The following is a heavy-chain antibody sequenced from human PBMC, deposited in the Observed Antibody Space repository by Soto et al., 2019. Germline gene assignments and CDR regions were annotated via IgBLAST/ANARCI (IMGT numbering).Heavy chain of an antibody. D-gene: IGHD3-22*01. CDR2: ISYDGSNK. Sequence: GGSLRLSCGASGFTFSSYGMHWVRQAPGKGLEWVAVISYDGSNKYYADSVKGRFTISRDNSKNTLYLQMNSLRAEDTAVYYCAKDPQRITMIVVVTGYYYGMDVWGQGTTVTVSS. J-gene: IGHJ6*02. V-gene: IGHV3-30*18. CDR1: GFTFSSYG. CDR3: AKDPQRITMIVVVTGYYYGMDV.